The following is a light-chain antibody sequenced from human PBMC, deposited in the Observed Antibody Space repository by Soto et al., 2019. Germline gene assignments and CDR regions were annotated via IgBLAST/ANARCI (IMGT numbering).Light chain of an antibody. V-gene: IGKV3-20*01. J-gene: IGKJ1*01. CDR2: GAF. CDR3: QLYGNSPWT. Sequence: EIVLTQSPGTLSLSPGERATLSCRASQSVSSNSLAWYQQKPGQAPRLVIHGAFRRASGIPDRFSGSGSGTDFTLTISSLEPEDFAVYYCQLYGNSPWTFGQGTKVEIK. CDR1: QSVSSNS.